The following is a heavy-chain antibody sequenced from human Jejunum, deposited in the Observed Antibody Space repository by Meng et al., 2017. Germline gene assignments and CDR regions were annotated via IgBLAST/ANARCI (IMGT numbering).Heavy chain of an antibody. Sequence: GESLKISCAASGFKVSSNYMSWVRQGPGKGLEWLSLMYSGGATHYADSVKGRFTISRDNDKNTVYLQMDSLSADDTAVYYCARDYYSSADIPSYDIWGQGTVVTVSS. D-gene: IGHD3-22*01. CDR3: ARDYYSSADIPSYDI. V-gene: IGHV3-66*02. J-gene: IGHJ3*02. CDR1: GFKVSSNY. CDR2: MYSGGAT.